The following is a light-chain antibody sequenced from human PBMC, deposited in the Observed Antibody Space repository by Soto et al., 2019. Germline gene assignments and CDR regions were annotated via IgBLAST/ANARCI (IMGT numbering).Light chain of an antibody. J-gene: IGKJ1*01. CDR3: QQYGTSPSP. V-gene: IGKV3-20*01. CDR1: QRVSSSY. Sequence: MVLKESPVIPSFSPGGRAALSCRASQRVSSSYLAWYQQKPGQAPRLLIYDASSRATGIPDRFSGSGSGTDFTLSISRLEPEDFAVYYCQQYGTSPSPFGQGTKVDVK. CDR2: DAS.